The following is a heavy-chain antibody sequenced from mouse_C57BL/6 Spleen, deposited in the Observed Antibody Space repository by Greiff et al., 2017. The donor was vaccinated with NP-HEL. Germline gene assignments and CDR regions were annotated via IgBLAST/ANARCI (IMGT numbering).Heavy chain of an antibody. CDR2: IDPENGDT. J-gene: IGHJ3*01. Sequence: EVQVVESGAELVRPGASVKLSCTASGFNIKDDYMHWVKQRPEQGLEWIGWIDPENGDTEYASKFQGKATITADTSSNTAYLQLSSLTSEDTAVYYCTKCYGSSYKAYWGQGTLVTVSA. V-gene: IGHV14-4*01. CDR3: TKCYGSSYKAY. CDR1: GFNIKDDY. D-gene: IGHD1-1*01.